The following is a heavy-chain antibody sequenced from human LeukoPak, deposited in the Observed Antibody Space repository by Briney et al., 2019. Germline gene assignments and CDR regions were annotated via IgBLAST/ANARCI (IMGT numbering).Heavy chain of an antibody. CDR3: TRDSGTTGEVKFDP. V-gene: IGHV4-4*07. CDR2: IHSGTT. D-gene: IGHD4-17*01. J-gene: IGHJ5*02. CDR1: GGSISSYF. Sequence: ASETLSLTCSVSGGSISSYFLSWIRQPAGKGLEWIGRIHSGTTTYNPSLKSRVTMSLDTSKNQVSLTLRSVTAADTALYYCTRDSGTTGEVKFDPWGQGTLVTVSS.